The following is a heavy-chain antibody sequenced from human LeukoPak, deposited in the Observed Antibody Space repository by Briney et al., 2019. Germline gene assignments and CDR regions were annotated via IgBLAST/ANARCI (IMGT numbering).Heavy chain of an antibody. CDR1: GGSVSSESYH. Sequence: SESLSLTCTVSGGSVSSESYHWSWIRQPPGKGLEWIAYIFNSGSSNYNPTLKSRATISVDTSKNQFSLKLNSVTAADTAQYHCARGVGGVREGFDIWGQGTMVTVSS. CDR3: ARGVGGVREGFDI. J-gene: IGHJ3*02. V-gene: IGHV4-61*01. CDR2: IFNSGSS. D-gene: IGHD3-16*01.